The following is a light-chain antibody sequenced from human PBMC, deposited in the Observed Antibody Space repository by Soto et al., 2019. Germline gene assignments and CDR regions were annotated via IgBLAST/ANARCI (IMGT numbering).Light chain of an antibody. J-gene: IGKJ5*01. CDR2: GAS. CDR1: QCMNTK. CDR3: QQHNSWPPG. V-gene: IGKV3-15*01. Sequence: ETVLTHSPATLSLSTGDRVTLSCRASQCMNTKLAWYQQRPGQSPRLLIYGASPRAAGIPARFSGSASGTEFTLSISSLQSEDFALYYCQQHNSWPPGFGQGTLLE.